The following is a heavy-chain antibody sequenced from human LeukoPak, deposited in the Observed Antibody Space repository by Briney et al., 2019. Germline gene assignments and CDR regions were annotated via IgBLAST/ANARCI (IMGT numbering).Heavy chain of an antibody. CDR1: GFTFGDYA. Sequence: GGSLRLSCTASGFTFGDYAMSWFRQAPGKGLVWVSRLNADGNSITYADSVRGRFTISRDNAKNTVHLQMNSLRVEDTAIYFCAGAYSAYDPFDYWGQGILVTVSS. J-gene: IGHJ4*02. CDR3: AGAYSAYDPFDY. D-gene: IGHD5-12*01. V-gene: IGHV3-74*01. CDR2: LNADGNSI.